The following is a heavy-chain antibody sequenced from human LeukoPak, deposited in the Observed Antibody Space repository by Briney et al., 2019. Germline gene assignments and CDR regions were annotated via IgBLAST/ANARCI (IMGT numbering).Heavy chain of an antibody. V-gene: IGHV4-59*08. CDR2: IYYSGST. J-gene: IGHJ4*02. D-gene: IGHD3-22*01. Sequence: SETLSLTCTVSGGSISSYYWGWIRQPPGKGLEWIGYIYYSGSTNYNPSLKSRVTISVDTSKNQFSLKLSSVTAADTAVCYCARFATYYYDSSGYSYFDYWGQGTLVTVSS. CDR1: GGSISSYY. CDR3: ARFATYYYDSSGYSYFDY.